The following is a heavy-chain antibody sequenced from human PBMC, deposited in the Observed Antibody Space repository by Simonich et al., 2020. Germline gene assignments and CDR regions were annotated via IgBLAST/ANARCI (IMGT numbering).Heavy chain of an antibody. CDR1: GFTFSSYS. V-gene: IGHV3-21*01. CDR2: ISSSSSYI. D-gene: IGHD2-2*01. Sequence: EVQLVESGGGLVKPGGSLRLSCAASGFTFSSYSMNWVRQAPGKGLERVSSISSSSSYIYYADSVKGRFTITRDNAKNSLYLKMNSLRAEDTAVYYCAGGVYCSSTSCSTYYYYGMDVWGQGTMVTVSS. CDR3: AGGVYCSSTSCSTYYYYGMDV. J-gene: IGHJ6*02.